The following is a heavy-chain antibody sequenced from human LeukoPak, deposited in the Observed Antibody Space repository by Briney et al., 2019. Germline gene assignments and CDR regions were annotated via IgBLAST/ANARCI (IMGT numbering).Heavy chain of an antibody. Sequence: SSETLSLTCAVYGGSFSGYYWSWIRQPPGKGLEWIGEINHSGSTNYNPSLKSRVTISVDTSKNQFSLKLSSVTAADTAVYYCAIYDSSGYYHDYWGQGTLVTVSS. V-gene: IGHV4-34*01. D-gene: IGHD3-22*01. J-gene: IGHJ4*02. CDR3: AIYDSSGYYHDY. CDR1: GGSFSGYY. CDR2: INHSGST.